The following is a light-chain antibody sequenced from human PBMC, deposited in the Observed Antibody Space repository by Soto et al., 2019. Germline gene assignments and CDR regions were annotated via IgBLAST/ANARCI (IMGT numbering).Light chain of an antibody. CDR3: QQYGTSEII. V-gene: IGKV3-20*01. CDR1: QSLTNSF. CDR2: DTS. Sequence: VLTQSQGTLSLSPGERATLSCRASQSLTNSFIAWYQQRPGQAPRLLIYDTSSRASGIPDRFSGSGSGTDFTLTISRLETEDFAVFYCQQYGTSEIIFGQGTRLAI. J-gene: IGKJ5*01.